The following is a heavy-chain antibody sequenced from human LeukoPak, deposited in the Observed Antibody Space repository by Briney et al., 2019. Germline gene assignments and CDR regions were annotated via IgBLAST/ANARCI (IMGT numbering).Heavy chain of an antibody. J-gene: IGHJ4*02. CDR1: GFTFSSNY. Sequence: GGSLRLSCAASGFTFSSNYMSWVRQAPGKGLEWVSVIYSGGSTYYADSVKGRFTISRDNSKNTLYLQMNSLRAEDTAVYYCARDRLDGQGYSYGYDYWGQGALVTVSS. D-gene: IGHD5-18*01. CDR3: ARDRLDGQGYSYGYDY. V-gene: IGHV3-66*01. CDR2: IYSGGST.